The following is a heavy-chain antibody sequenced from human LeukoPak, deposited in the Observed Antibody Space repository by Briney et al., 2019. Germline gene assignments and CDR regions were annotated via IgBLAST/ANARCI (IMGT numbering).Heavy chain of an antibody. D-gene: IGHD4-23*01. CDR3: AKGLDYGGNSGAFDI. J-gene: IGHJ4*02. CDR2: ISGSGGST. CDR1: GFTFSANG. Sequence: GGSLRLSCAASGFTFSANGMHWVRQAPGKGLEWVSAISGSGGSTYYADSVKGRFTISRDNSKNTLYLQMNSLRAEDTAVYYCAKGLDYGGNSGAFDIWGQGTLVTVSS. V-gene: IGHV3-23*01.